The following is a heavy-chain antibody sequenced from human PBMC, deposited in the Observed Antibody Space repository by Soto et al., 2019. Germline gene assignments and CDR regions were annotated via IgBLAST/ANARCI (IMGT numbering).Heavy chain of an antibody. J-gene: IGHJ6*02. Sequence: GSLRLSCTASGFTFGDYAMSWVRQAPGKGLEWVGFIRSKAYGGTTEYAASVKGRFTISRDDSKSIAYLQMNSLKTEDTAVYYCTRVGTYYYGMDVWGQGTTVTVSS. D-gene: IGHD1-1*01. V-gene: IGHV3-49*04. CDR3: TRVGTYYYGMDV. CDR2: IRSKAYGGTT. CDR1: GFTFGDYA.